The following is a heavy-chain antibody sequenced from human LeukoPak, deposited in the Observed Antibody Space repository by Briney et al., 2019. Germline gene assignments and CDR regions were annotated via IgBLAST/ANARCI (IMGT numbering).Heavy chain of an antibody. Sequence: GGSLRLSCAHSGFTFSNDCMRCVRQAPGKGLVWVSYINSDGRSTRYADSVKGRFTISRENAKNTLYLQMNSLRAEDTAVYYCARDIYATTGYGGQGTLVTVSS. CDR1: GFTFSNDC. CDR2: INSDGRST. CDR3: ARDIYATTGY. J-gene: IGHJ4*02. V-gene: IGHV3-74*01. D-gene: IGHD2/OR15-2a*01.